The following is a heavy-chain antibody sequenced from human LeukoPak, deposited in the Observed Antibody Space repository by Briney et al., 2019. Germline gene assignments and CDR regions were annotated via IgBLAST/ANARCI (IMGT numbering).Heavy chain of an antibody. Sequence: SVKVSCKASGGTFSSYAISWVRQAPGQGLEWMGVIIPIFGTANYAQKFQGRVTITADESTSTAYMELSSLRSEDTAVYYCARGRRVTIFGVVTPFDYWGQGTLVTVSS. V-gene: IGHV1-69*13. D-gene: IGHD3-3*01. J-gene: IGHJ4*02. CDR3: ARGRRVTIFGVVTPFDY. CDR1: GGTFSSYA. CDR2: IIPIFGTA.